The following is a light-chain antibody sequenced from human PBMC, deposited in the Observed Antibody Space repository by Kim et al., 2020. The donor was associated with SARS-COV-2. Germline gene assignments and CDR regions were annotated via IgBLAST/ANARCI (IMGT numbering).Light chain of an antibody. CDR2: GAS. CDR3: QQYKNWPPIT. J-gene: IGKJ5*01. V-gene: IGKV3D-15*01. Sequence: YPGERATLSGRASQSGSTDLAWYQQKSGQAPRLLIYGASTRATGIPARFSGSGSGTEFTLTISGLQSEDLAVYYCQQYKNWPPITFGQGTRLEIK. CDR1: QSGSTD.